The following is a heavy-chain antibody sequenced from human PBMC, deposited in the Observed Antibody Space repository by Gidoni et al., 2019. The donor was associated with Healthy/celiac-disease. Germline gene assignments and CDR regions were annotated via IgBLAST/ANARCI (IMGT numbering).Heavy chain of an antibody. V-gene: IGHV3-23*01. CDR3: AKGLRSLGYYYYGMDV. CDR2: ISGSGGST. Sequence: EVQLLESGGGLVQPGGSLRLSCAASGFTFSSNAMSWVRQAPGKGLEWVSAISGSGGSTYYADSVKGRFTISRDNSKNTLYLQMNSLRAEDTAVYYCAKGLRSLGYYYYGMDVWGQGTTVTVSS. CDR1: GFTFSSNA. J-gene: IGHJ6*02. D-gene: IGHD3-16*01.